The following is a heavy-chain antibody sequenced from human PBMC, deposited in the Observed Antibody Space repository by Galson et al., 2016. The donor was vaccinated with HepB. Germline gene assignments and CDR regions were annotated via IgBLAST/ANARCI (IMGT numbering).Heavy chain of an antibody. D-gene: IGHD2-21*02. J-gene: IGHJ4*02. CDR2: IYNSGSGST. V-gene: IGHV4-39*01. CDR3: ATFHVGDDDGY. CDR1: GRSPSDGTYY. Sequence: SETLSLTCDVPGRSPSDGTYYWGWIRQPPGKGLEWIGSIYNSGSGSTYYNPSLTSRVTMSIDTSTKQFSRKVNSVTAADTAVYYCATFHVGDDDGYWGRGTLVTVS.